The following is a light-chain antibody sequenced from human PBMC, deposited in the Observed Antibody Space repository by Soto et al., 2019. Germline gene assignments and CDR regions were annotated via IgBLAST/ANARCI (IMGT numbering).Light chain of an antibody. CDR2: GAS. CDR1: QSVSST. J-gene: IGKJ1*01. CDR3: QQYYSWPRT. V-gene: IGKV3-15*01. Sequence: ILMTQSPATLSVSPGEGATLSCMASQSVSSTLAWYQQKPGQAPRLLIYGASTRATDIPARFSGSGSGTEFTLTISSLQYEDFAVYYCQQYYSWPRTFGQGTKVDIK.